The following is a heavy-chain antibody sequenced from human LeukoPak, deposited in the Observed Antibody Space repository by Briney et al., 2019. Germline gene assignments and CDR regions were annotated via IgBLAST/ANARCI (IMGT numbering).Heavy chain of an antibody. Sequence: GRSLRLSCAASGFTFSNYAMHWVRQAPGKGLEWVAFISYDGSNKYYADSVKGRFTISRDNSKNTLYLQMNSLRAEDTAVYYCAKSGIVVAPDYWGQGTLVTVSS. D-gene: IGHD6-19*01. CDR1: GFTFSNYA. CDR3: AKSGIVVAPDY. V-gene: IGHV3-30*04. CDR2: ISYDGSNK. J-gene: IGHJ4*02.